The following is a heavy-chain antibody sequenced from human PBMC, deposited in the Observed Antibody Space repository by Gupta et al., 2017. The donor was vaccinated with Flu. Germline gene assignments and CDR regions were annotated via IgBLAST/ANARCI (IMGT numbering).Heavy chain of an antibody. CDR3: AQGVGATVGYFDL. CDR1: GSTFGDYA. D-gene: IGHD1-26*01. J-gene: IGHJ2*01. Sequence: EVQLVESGGDLVQPGRSLRLSCAASGSTFGDYAMHWVRQAPGKGLEWVSGISWNSGTIGYADSVKGRFTISRDNAKHSLYLQMSGLRPEDTALYYCAQGVGATVGYFDLWGRGTLVTVSS. V-gene: IGHV3-9*01. CDR2: ISWNSGTI.